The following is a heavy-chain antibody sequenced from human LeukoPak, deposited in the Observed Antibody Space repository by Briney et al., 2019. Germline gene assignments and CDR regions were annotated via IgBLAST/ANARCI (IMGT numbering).Heavy chain of an antibody. J-gene: IGHJ3*02. CDR1: GGSFSGYY. CDR3: ASIPLNTAGDDAFDI. Sequence: SETLSLTCAVYGGSFSGYYWSWIRQPPGKGLEWIGEINHSGSTNYNPSLKSRVTISVDTSKDQFSLKLSSVTAADTAVYYCASIPLNTAGDDAFDIWGQGTMVTVSS. CDR2: INHSGST. D-gene: IGHD5-18*01. V-gene: IGHV4-34*01.